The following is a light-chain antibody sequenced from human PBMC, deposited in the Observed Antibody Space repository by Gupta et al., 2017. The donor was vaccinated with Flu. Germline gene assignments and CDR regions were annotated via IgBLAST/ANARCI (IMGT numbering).Light chain of an antibody. CDR2: RHT. CDR1: SSNIGSGYD. Sequence: QSVLTQPPSVSGAPGQRVTISCTGSSSNIGSGYDVHWYQQLPETAPKLLIYRHTSRPAGVPDRFSGSTSGTAASLAVTGLQTEEEAYYYCQSYDSMSGSVFGGGTKLTVL. J-gene: IGLJ2*01. V-gene: IGLV1-40*01. CDR3: QSYDSMSGSV.